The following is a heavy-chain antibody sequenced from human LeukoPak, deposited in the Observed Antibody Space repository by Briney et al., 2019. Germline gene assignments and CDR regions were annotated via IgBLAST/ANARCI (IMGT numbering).Heavy chain of an antibody. CDR1: GFSFSSYA. CDR3: AKRYDFWSGSFNYYNMDV. Sequence: GGSLRLSCVGSGFSFSSYAMSWVRQAPGKGLEWVSGISGSGGNTYYADSIKGRFTISRDNSKNTLYLQMNSLRAEDTAVYYCAKRYDFWSGSFNYYNMDVWGRGTTVTVSS. J-gene: IGHJ6*02. CDR2: ISGSGGNT. D-gene: IGHD3-3*01. V-gene: IGHV3-23*01.